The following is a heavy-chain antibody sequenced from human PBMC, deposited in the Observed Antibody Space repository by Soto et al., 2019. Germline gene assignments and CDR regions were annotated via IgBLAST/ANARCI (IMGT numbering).Heavy chain of an antibody. CDR2: IIPIFGTA. J-gene: IGHJ6*02. CDR3: ARDKYCSGGSCYSYYYGMDV. D-gene: IGHD2-15*01. V-gene: IGHV1-69*01. Sequence: QVQLVQSGAEVKKPGSSVKVSCKASGGTFSSYAISWVRQAPGQGLEWMGGIIPIFGTANYAQKFQGRVTITADESPSTADMELSSLRSEDTAVYYCARDKYCSGGSCYSYYYGMDVWGQGTTVTVSS. CDR1: GGTFSSYA.